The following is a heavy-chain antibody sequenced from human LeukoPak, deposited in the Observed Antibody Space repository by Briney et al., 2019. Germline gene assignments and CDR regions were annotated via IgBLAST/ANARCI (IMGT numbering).Heavy chain of an antibody. CDR2: ISWNSRSI. CDR1: GFTFDDYA. Sequence: GGSLRLSCAASGFTFDDYAMHWVRQAPGKGLEWVSGISWNSRSIGYADSVKGRFTISRDNAKNSLYLQMNSPRAEDTALYYCAKDRDFGGPFDYWGQGTLVTVSS. V-gene: IGHV3-9*01. CDR3: AKDRDFGGPFDY. D-gene: IGHD4-23*01. J-gene: IGHJ4*02.